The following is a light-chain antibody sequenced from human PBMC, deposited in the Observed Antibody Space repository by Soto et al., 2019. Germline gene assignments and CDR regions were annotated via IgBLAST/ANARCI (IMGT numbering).Light chain of an antibody. Sequence: QSALTQPPSVSGSPGQSVTIPCTATSSDVGSYNRVSWYQQPPGTPPKLMIYEVSNRPSGVPDRFSGSKSGTTASLTISGLQAEDEADYYCSLYTSSSTVAFGGGTKVTVL. CDR3: SLYTSSSTVA. V-gene: IGLV2-18*01. CDR2: EVS. CDR1: SSDVGSYNR. J-gene: IGLJ2*01.